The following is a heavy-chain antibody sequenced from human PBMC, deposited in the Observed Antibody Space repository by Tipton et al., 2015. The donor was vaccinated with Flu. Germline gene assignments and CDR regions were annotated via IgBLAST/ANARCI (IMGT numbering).Heavy chain of an antibody. CDR3: ARAWGFFYHGMDV. J-gene: IGHJ6*02. D-gene: IGHD7-27*01. Sequence: LSCNVSGDFISSNSHYWGWLRQPPGKGLEWIASIYYTGTTYYNPSLKSRVTMSIDMSNKQFSLRMTSVTAADTAVYYCARAWGFFYHGMDVWGQGTTVTVSS. CDR2: IYYTGTT. V-gene: IGHV4-39*07. CDR1: GDFISSNSHY.